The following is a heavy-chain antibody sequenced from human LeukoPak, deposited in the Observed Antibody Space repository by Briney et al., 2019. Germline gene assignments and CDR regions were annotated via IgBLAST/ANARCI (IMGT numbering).Heavy chain of an antibody. CDR1: GFTFDDYT. Sequence: GGSLRLSCAASGFTFDDYTMHWVRQAPGKGLEWVSLISWDGGSTYYADSVKGRFTISRDNSKNSLYLQMNSLRTEDTALYYCAKEKQQLVGNGMDVWGQGTTVTASS. CDR3: AKEKQQLVGNGMDV. J-gene: IGHJ6*02. CDR2: ISWDGGST. V-gene: IGHV3-43*01. D-gene: IGHD6-13*01.